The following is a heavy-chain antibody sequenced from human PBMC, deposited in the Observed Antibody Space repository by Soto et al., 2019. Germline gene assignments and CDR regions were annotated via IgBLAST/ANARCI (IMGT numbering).Heavy chain of an antibody. V-gene: IGHV4-31*03. CDR1: GGSISSGGYY. CDR2: IYYSGST. J-gene: IGHJ6*03. Sequence: SETLSLTCTVSGGSISSGGYYWSWIRQHPGKGLEWIGYIYYSGSTYYNPSLKSRVTISVDTSKNQFSLKLSSVTAADTAVYYCARGFAGEGGYYYYMDVWGKGTTVTVPS. CDR3: ARGFAGEGGYYYYMDV. D-gene: IGHD3-10*01.